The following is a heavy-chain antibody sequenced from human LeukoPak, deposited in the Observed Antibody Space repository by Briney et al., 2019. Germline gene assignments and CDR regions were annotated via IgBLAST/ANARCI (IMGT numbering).Heavy chain of an antibody. CDR2: MNPNSGNT. D-gene: IGHD3-22*01. CDR3: ARAHYYDSSGYPI. J-gene: IGHJ3*02. V-gene: IGHV1-8*01. CDR1: GYTFTSHL. Sequence: ASVKVSCKTSGYTFTSHLLHWVRQAPGQGLEWMGWMNPNSGNTGYAQKFQGRVTMTRNTSISTAYMELSSLRSEDTAVYYCARAHYYDSSGYPIWGQGTMVTVSS.